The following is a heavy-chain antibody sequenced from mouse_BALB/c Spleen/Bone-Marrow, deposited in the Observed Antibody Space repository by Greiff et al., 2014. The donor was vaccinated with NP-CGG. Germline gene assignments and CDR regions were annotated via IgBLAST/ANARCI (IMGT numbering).Heavy chain of an antibody. CDR2: INPGSAYT. V-gene: IGHV1-4*02. D-gene: IGHD2-1*01. CDR3: SRKVDGNCGLLFAY. CDR1: GYTFTTYT. Sequence: VQLQQSAAELARPGASVKMSCKASGYTFTTYTMHWVRQRPGQGLEWIGYINPGSAYTEYNQKFKDKTTLTADKSSSTAFMQQSSLTSEDSAVYYCSRKVDGNCGLLFAYWGQGTLVTVSA. J-gene: IGHJ3*01.